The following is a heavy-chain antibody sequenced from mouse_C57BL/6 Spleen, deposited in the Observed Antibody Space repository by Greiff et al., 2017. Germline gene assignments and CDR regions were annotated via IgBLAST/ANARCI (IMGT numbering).Heavy chain of an antibody. CDR1: GYTFTDYE. CDR2: IDPETGGT. J-gene: IGHJ2*01. Sequence: VQLQQSGAELVRPGASVTLSCKASGYTFTDYEMHWVKQTPVHGLEWIGAIDPETGGTAYNQKFKGKAILTADKSSSTAYMELRSLTSEDSAVYYCTFYYDYEGYYFDYWGQGTTLTVSS. CDR3: TFYYDYEGYYFDY. V-gene: IGHV1-15*01. D-gene: IGHD2-4*01.